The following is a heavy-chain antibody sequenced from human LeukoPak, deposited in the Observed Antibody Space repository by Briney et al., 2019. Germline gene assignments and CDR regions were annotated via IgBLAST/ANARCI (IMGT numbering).Heavy chain of an antibody. V-gene: IGHV1-46*01. D-gene: IGHD3-22*01. Sequence: ASLKVSCTASGYTFTSYYMHWVRQAPGQGLEWMGIINPSGGSTSYAQKFQGRVTMPRDTSTSTVYMELSSLRSEDTAVYYCARPHSDGSASYYFDYWGQGTLVTVSS. CDR2: INPSGGST. CDR1: GYTFTSYY. J-gene: IGHJ4*02. CDR3: ARPHSDGSASYYFDY.